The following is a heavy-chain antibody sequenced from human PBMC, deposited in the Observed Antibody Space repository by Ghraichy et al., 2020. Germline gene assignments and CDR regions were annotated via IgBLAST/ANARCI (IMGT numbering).Heavy chain of an antibody. CDR2: ISSSSSYI. CDR1: GFTFSSYS. J-gene: IGHJ6*02. V-gene: IGHV3-21*01. Sequence: GGSLRLSCAASGFTFSSYSMNWVRQAPGKGLEWVSSISSSSSYIYYADSVKGRFTISRDNAKNSLYLQMNSLRAEDTAVYYCASGQFSGINSGWFSTKYYYYGMDVWGQGTTVTVSS. CDR3: ASGQFSGINSGWFSTKYYYYGMDV. D-gene: IGHD6-19*01.